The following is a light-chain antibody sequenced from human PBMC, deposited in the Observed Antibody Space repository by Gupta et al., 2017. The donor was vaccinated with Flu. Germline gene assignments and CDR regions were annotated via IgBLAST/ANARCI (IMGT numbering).Light chain of an antibody. J-gene: IGKJ1*01. CDR1: QSVSSSY. V-gene: IGKV3-20*01. CDR2: GAS. Sequence: EIVLTQSPGTLSLSPGERATLSCRASQSVSSSYLAWYQQKPGQPPRLLIYGASSRATCIPDRISGSGAGTNFTLTISRLEPEDFAVYYCQQYGSSPPWTFGQGTKVEIK. CDR3: QQYGSSPPWT.